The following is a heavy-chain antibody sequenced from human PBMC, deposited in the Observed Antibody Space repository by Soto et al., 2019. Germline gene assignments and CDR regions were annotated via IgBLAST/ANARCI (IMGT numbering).Heavy chain of an antibody. V-gene: IGHV3-11*01. Sequence: GGSLLLSCAASGFTCSDYHMSWIRQAPGKGLEWVSYISSSGSTIYYADSVKCRFTISRDNAKNSLYLQMNSLRAEDTAAYYCASSSDDDSSGYYYARNDYWGQGTLVTV. D-gene: IGHD3-22*01. CDR3: ASSSDDDSSGYYYARNDY. J-gene: IGHJ4*02. CDR2: ISSSGSTI. CDR1: GFTCSDYH.